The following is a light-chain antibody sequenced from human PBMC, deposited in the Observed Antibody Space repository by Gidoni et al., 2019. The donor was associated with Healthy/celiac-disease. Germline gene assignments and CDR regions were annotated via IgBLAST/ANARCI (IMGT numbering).Light chain of an antibody. Sequence: GQKVTISCSGISSNIGNNYVSWYQQLPGTAPKLLIYENNKRPSGIPDRFSGSKSGTSATLGITGLQTGDEADYYCGTWDSSLSAVVFGGWTKLTVL. J-gene: IGLJ2*01. CDR2: ENN. V-gene: IGLV1-51*02. CDR3: GTWDSSLSAVV. CDR1: SSNIGNNY.